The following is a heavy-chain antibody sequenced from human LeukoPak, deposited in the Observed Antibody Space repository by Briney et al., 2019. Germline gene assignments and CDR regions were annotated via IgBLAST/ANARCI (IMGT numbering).Heavy chain of an antibody. CDR1: GYTFIGYY. D-gene: IGHD2-2*01. Sequence: ASVKVFCKASGYTFIGYYMHWVRQAPGQGLEWMGWINPNSGGTKYAQKFQGRVTMTRDTSISTAYMELSRLRSDDTAVYYCARVSDIVVVPAPLGVTWGQGTMVTVSS. CDR3: ARVSDIVVVPAPLGVT. V-gene: IGHV1-2*02. CDR2: INPNSGGT. J-gene: IGHJ3*01.